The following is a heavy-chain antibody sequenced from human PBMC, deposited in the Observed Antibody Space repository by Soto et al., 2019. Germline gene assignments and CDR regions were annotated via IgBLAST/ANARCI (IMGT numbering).Heavy chain of an antibody. Sequence: XVSLLLSCAASGFTFSTYWMDWVRQTPGKGLEWVANINQDGSEKNYVDSVKGRFTISRDNAKNTLYLQMNSLTAEDSALYYCSRSLDSWGQGTLVTVSS. CDR3: SRSLDS. J-gene: IGHJ4*02. CDR1: GFTFSTYW. V-gene: IGHV3-7*01. CDR2: INQDGSEK.